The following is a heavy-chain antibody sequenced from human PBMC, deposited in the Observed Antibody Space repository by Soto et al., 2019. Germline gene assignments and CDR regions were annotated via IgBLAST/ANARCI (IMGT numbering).Heavy chain of an antibody. Sequence: VPLRVYCAAAGFTFSNAWMNWVSQAPGKGLEWVGRIKSKTDGGTTDYAAPVKGRFTISRNDSKNTLYLQMNSLKTEETAVYYCTTAAAGGPFFDYWGQGTLVTVPS. CDR1: GFTFSNAW. CDR3: TTAAAGGPFFDY. J-gene: IGHJ4*02. CDR2: IKSKTDGGTT. D-gene: IGHD6-13*01. V-gene: IGHV3-15*07.